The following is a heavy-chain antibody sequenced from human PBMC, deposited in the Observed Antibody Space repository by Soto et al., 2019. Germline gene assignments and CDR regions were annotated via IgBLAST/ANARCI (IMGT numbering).Heavy chain of an antibody. CDR3: ARVAARPPYYYYGMDV. J-gene: IGHJ6*02. Sequence: QVQLQESGPGLVKPSQTLSLTCTVSGGSISSGGYYWSWIRQHPGKGLEWIGYIYYSGSTYYNPSLKSRVTISVDTSKNQFSLKLSSVTAADTAVYYCARVAARPPYYYYGMDVWGQGTTVTVSS. CDR2: IYYSGST. D-gene: IGHD6-6*01. V-gene: IGHV4-31*03. CDR1: GGSISSGGYY.